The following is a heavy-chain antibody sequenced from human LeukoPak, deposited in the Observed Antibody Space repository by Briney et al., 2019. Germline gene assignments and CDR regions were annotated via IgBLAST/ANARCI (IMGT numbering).Heavy chain of an antibody. CDR2: INTNTGNP. D-gene: IGHD6-13*01. V-gene: IGHV7-4-1*02. J-gene: IGHJ6*03. CDR1: GYTFISYA. Sequence: ASVKVSCKASGYTFISYAMNWVRQAPGQGLEWMGWINTNTGNPTYAQGFTGRSVFSLDTSVSTAYLQISSLKAEDTAVYYCARDQSSSWSNYYYMDVWGKGTTVTVS. CDR3: ARDQSSSWSNYYYMDV.